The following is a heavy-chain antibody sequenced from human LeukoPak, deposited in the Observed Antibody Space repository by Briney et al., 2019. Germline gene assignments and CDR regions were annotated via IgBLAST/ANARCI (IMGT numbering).Heavy chain of an antibody. CDR1: GFTFSSYS. CDR2: IKQDGSEK. Sequence: PGGSLRLSCAASGFTFSSYSMNWVRQAPGKGLEWVANIKQDGSEKYYVASVKGRFTISRDNAKNSLYLQINSLRAEDTAIYYCARDCYSTSCYTPFDYWGQGTLVTVSS. J-gene: IGHJ4*02. D-gene: IGHD2-2*02. CDR3: ARDCYSTSCYTPFDY. V-gene: IGHV3-7*01.